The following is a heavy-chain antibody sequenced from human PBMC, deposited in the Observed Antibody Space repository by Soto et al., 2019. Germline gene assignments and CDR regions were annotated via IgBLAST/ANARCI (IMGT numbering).Heavy chain of an antibody. CDR3: ARDGGDILTGPPRDGGLDY. CDR1: GYTFTSYG. Sequence: QVQLVQSGAEVKKPGASVKVSCKASGYTFTSYGISWVRQAPGQGLEWMGWISAYNGNTNYAQKLQGRVTMTTDTSTVTDYMELRSLGSDDTGVYYCARDGGDILTGPPRDGGLDYWGQGTLVTVSS. CDR2: ISAYNGNT. D-gene: IGHD3-9*01. J-gene: IGHJ4*02. V-gene: IGHV1-18*01.